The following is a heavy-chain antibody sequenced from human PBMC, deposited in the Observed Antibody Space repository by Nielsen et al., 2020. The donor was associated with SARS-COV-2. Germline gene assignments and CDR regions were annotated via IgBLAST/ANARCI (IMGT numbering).Heavy chain of an antibody. V-gene: IGHV3-21*04. CDR3: ARDHSPIFGYGMDV. CDR1: GFTLSDYG. J-gene: IGHJ6*02. Sequence: GESLKISCAASGFTLSDYGMIWVRQTPGKGLEWVSFIRRTSRYMYYADSVKGRFTISRDNAKNSLYLQMNSLRAEDTALYHCARDHSPIFGYGMDVWGQGTTVTVSS. CDR2: IRRTSRYM. D-gene: IGHD3-16*01.